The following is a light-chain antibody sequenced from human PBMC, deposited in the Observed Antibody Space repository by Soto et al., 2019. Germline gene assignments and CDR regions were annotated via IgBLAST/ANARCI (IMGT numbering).Light chain of an antibody. CDR2: EVN. CDR3: SSYARDCNWV. J-gene: IGLJ3*02. V-gene: IGLV2-8*01. CDR1: SSDVGRYNY. Sequence: QSVLTQPPSASGSPGQSVTISCTGTSSDVGRYNYVSWYQQYPGKAPKLLIYEVNKRPSGVPDRFSGSKSGNTASLTVSRLQAEDEADYYCSSYARDCNWVFGGGTKVTVL.